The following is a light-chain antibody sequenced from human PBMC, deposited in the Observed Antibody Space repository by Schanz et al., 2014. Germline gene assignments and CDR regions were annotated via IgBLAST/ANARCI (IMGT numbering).Light chain of an antibody. J-gene: IGKJ2*01. CDR2: DTS. Sequence: DIQLPQSPSTLSASIGARVTISCRASQSMSRWLAWYQKKPGKAPKLLIYDTSSLESGVPSRFSGSGSGTEFTLTISSLQPDDFATYYCQQSITYPVTFGQGTKVEIK. CDR3: QQSITYPVT. CDR1: QSMSRW. V-gene: IGKV1-5*01.